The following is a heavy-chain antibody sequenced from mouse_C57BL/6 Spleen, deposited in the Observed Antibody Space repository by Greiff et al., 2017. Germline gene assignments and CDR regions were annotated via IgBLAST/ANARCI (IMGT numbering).Heavy chain of an antibody. D-gene: IGHD1-1*01. CDR1: GFTFSDYG. CDR3: ARLPGSSFAY. CDR2: ISSGSSTI. V-gene: IGHV5-17*01. J-gene: IGHJ3*01. Sequence: EVKLMESGGGLVKPGGSLKLSCAASGFTFSDYGMHWVRQAPEKGLEWVAYISSGSSTIYYADTVKGRFTISRDNAKNTLFLQMTSLRSEDTAMYYCARLPGSSFAYWGQGTLVTVSA.